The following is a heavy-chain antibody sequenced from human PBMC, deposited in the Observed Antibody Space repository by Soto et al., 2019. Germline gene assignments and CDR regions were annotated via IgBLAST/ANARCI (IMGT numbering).Heavy chain of an antibody. V-gene: IGHV1-18*01. CDR1: GYTFTSYG. J-gene: IGHJ3*02. Sequence: ASVKVYCKASGYTFTSYGISWVRQAPGQGLEWMGWISAYNGNTNYAQKLQGRVTMTTDTSTSTAYMELRSLRSDDTAVYYCARPLIAAAVLDAFDIWGQGTMVTVSS. CDR3: ARPLIAAAVLDAFDI. CDR2: ISAYNGNT. D-gene: IGHD6-13*01.